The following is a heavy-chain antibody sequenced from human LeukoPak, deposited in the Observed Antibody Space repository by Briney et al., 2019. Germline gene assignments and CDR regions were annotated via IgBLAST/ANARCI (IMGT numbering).Heavy chain of an antibody. CDR1: GGSINSVNYY. V-gene: IGHV4-39*07. CDR2: FSFSGNS. J-gene: IGHJ4*02. CDR3: ARTGGGSDPY. D-gene: IGHD2-15*01. Sequence: ASETLSLTCTVSGGSINSVNYYWGWIRQPPGMWLEWIGSFSFSGNSYYNPSLKSRVSISVDTSKNQFSLKLNSVTAADTAVYYCARTGGGSDPYWGQGTLVTVSS.